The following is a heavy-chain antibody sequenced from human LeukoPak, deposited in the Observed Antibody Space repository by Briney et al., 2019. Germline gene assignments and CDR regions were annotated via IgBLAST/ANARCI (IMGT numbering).Heavy chain of an antibody. D-gene: IGHD5-12*01. Sequence: SETLSLTCTVSGGSISSGDYYWSWIRQPPGKGLEWLGYIYYSGSTYYNPSLKSRVIISVDKSKNQFSLKLSSVTAADTAVYYCARVGAGFRVASFDYWGQGTLVTVSS. J-gene: IGHJ4*02. V-gene: IGHV4-30-4*01. CDR3: ARVGAGFRVASFDY. CDR2: IYYSGST. CDR1: GGSISSGDYY.